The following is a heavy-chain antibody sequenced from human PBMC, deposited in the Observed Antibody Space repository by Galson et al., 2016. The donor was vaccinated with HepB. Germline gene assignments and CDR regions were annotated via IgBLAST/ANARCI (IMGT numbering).Heavy chain of an antibody. CDR1: GFTLSSYA. Sequence: SLRLSCAASGFTLSSYAMTWVRQAPGKGLEWVSAIGGSGGSTYYADSVKGRFTISRDNSKNTLYLQMKSLRAEDTAIYYCARERTKLEFDPWGQGTLVTVSS. CDR3: ARERTKLEFDP. V-gene: IGHV3-23*01. D-gene: IGHD1-1*01. J-gene: IGHJ5*02. CDR2: IGGSGGST.